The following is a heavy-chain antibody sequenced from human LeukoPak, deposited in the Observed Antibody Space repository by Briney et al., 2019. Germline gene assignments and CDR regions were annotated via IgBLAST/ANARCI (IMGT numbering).Heavy chain of an antibody. D-gene: IGHD1-26*01. CDR2: IYYSGAT. Sequence: SETLCLTCAASGGSVTRNNHYWVWLRQPPGKGLEWIVSIYYSGATSYNPSLKSRTTIFVNTSEYLFSLMLSSVTAANTAVYYCANSGNYNPRYWYFELWSRGTLVTVSS. CDR1: GGSVTRNNHY. CDR3: ANSGNYNPRYWYFEL. V-gene: IGHV4-39*01. J-gene: IGHJ2*01.